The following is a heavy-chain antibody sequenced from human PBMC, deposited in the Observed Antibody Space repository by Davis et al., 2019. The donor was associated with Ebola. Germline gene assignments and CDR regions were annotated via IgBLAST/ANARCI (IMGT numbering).Heavy chain of an antibody. CDR3: AKDYLDY. CDR2: INSDSGTI. CDR1: GFTFSSFS. V-gene: IGHV3-48*02. J-gene: IGHJ4*02. Sequence: GGSLRLSCAASGFTFSSFSMTWVRQAPGKGLEWISYINSDSGTIYYADSVKGRFTISRDNAKNSLYLQMDSLTDGDTAVYYCAKDYLDYWGQGTLVTVSS.